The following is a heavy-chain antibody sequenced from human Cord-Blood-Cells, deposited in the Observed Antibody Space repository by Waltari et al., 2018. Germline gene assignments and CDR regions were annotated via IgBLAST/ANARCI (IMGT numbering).Heavy chain of an antibody. J-gene: IGHJ4*02. CDR2: IYYSGST. CDR3: ARSGSGWYFDY. D-gene: IGHD6-19*01. CDR1: GGPVSSGRYY. V-gene: IGHV4-61*01. Sequence: QVQLQESGPGLVKPSATLSLTCTVSGGPVSSGRYYWSWIRQPPGKGLEWIGYIYYSGSTNYNPSLKSRVTISVDTSKNQFSLKLSSVTAADTAVYYCARSGSGWYFDYWGQGTLVTVSS.